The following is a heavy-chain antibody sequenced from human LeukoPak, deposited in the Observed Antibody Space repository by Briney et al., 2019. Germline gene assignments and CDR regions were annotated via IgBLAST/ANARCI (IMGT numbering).Heavy chain of an antibody. Sequence: SETLSLTCAVSGGSISSGGYSWSWIRQPPGKGLEWIGYIYHSGSTYYNPSLKSRVTISVDRSKNQFSLKLSSVTAADTAVYYCARGGANCGGDCQSGYFDYWGQGTLVTVSS. CDR3: ARGGANCGGDCQSGYFDY. J-gene: IGHJ4*02. CDR2: IYHSGST. V-gene: IGHV4-30-2*01. D-gene: IGHD2-21*02. CDR1: GGSISSGGYS.